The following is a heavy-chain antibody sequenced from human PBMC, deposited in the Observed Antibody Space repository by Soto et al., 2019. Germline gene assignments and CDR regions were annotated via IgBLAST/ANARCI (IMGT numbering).Heavy chain of an antibody. CDR1: GGTFSSYA. D-gene: IGHD2-2*02. CDR2: IIPIFGTA. CDR3: AADRQYCSSTSCYTNWFDP. Sequence: QVQLVQSGAEVKKPGSSVKVSCKASGGTFSSYAISWVRQAPGQGLEWMGGIIPIFGTANYAQKFQERVTITRDMSTSTAYMELSSLRSEDTAVYYCAADRQYCSSTSCYTNWFDPWGQGTLVTVSS. J-gene: IGHJ5*02. V-gene: IGHV1-69*06.